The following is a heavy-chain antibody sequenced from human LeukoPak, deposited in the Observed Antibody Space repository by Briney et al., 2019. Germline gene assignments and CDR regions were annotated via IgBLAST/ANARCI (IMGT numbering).Heavy chain of an antibody. CDR2: IVVGSGNT. J-gene: IGHJ4*02. CDR3: AAGSGSYVGGFDY. D-gene: IGHD1-26*01. V-gene: IGHV1-58*02. CDR1: GFTFTSSA. Sequence: SVKVSCKASGFTFTSSAMQWVRQARGQRLAWIGWIVVGSGNTNYAQKFQERVTITRDMSTSTAYMELSSLRSEDTAVYYCAAGSGSYVGGFDYWGQGTLVTVSS.